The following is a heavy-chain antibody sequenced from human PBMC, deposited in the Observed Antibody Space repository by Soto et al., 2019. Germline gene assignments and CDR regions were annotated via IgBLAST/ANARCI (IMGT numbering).Heavy chain of an antibody. CDR1: GGSFSGYY. J-gene: IGHJ5*02. CDR2: INHSGST. Sequence: QVQLQQWGAGLLKPSETLSLTCAVYGGSFSGYYWSWIRQPPGKGLEWIGEINHSGSTNYNPSLKSRVTFSEDTSKNQFARRLGSVPPGDRAGFSWAKGVGARWSAPGAQGPLVPVPS. V-gene: IGHV4-34*01. D-gene: IGHD6-6*01. CDR3: AKGVGARWSAP.